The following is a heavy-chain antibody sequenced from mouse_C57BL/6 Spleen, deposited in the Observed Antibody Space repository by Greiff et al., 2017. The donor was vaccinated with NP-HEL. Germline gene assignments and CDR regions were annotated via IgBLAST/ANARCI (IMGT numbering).Heavy chain of an antibody. J-gene: IGHJ2*01. CDR3: GSWDTTVVAIDY. CDR1: GYSFTGYY. D-gene: IGHD1-1*01. V-gene: IGHV1-42*01. CDR2: INPSTGGT. Sequence: EVQLVESGPELVKPGASVKISCTASGYSFTGYYMTWVKQSPEKGLEWIGEINPSTGGTTYNQKFKAKATLTVDKSSSTAYLQLNSLTSEDSAVYCGGSWDTTVVAIDYWGQGTTLTVSS.